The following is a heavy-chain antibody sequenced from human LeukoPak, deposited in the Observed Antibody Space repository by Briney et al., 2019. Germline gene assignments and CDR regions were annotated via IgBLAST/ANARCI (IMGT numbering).Heavy chain of an antibody. CDR1: GFTFDDYV. CDR3: AKGDGYAPYNYGMDV. CDR2: ISWNSDRI. Sequence: PGRSLRLSCAASGFTFDDYVMHWVRHAPGKGLEWVSGISWNSDRIGYADSVKGRFTISRDNAKNSLYLQMNSLRAEDTALYYCAKGDGYAPYNYGMDVWGQGTTVTVSS. J-gene: IGHJ6*02. D-gene: IGHD2-21*01. V-gene: IGHV3-9*01.